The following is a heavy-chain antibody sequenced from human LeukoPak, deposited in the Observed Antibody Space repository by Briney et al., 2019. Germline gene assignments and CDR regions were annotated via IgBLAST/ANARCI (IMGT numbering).Heavy chain of an antibody. CDR2: IKGDGIST. D-gene: IGHD3-3*01. CDR1: GFDFSSNW. Sequence: GASLRLSCAASGFDFSSNWMHWVRHAPGQGLVWVSRIKGDGISTNYADSVKGRFTISRDIAKNTLYLQMNSLRAEDTGVYYCAKDHYWSIDYWGRGTLVTVSS. J-gene: IGHJ4*02. CDR3: AKDHYWSIDY. V-gene: IGHV3-74*01.